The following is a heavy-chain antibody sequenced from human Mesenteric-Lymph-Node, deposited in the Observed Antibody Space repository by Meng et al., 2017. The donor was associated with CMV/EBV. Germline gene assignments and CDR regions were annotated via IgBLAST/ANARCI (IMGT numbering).Heavy chain of an antibody. D-gene: IGHD3-22*01. CDR2: ISSSSSTI. CDR3: ARGYYYDSSGYYGVFDY. V-gene: IGHV3-48*04. J-gene: IGHJ4*02. Sequence: GESLKISCAASGFTFSSYSMNWVRQAPGKGLEWVSYISSSSSTIYYADSVKGRFTISRDNAKNSLYLQMNSLRAEDTAVYYCARGYYYDSSGYYGVFDYWGQGTLVTVSS. CDR1: GFTFSSYS.